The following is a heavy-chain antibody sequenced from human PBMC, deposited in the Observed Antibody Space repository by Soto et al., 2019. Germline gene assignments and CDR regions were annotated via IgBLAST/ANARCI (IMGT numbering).Heavy chain of an antibody. CDR2: ISGSGGST. Sequence: SGGSLRLSCAASGFNFSSYAMSWVRQAPGKGLEWVSAISGSGGSTYYADSVKGRFTISRDNSKDTLYLQMNSLRAEDTAVYYWAKDRARRWATMNYWGQGTLVTVSS. V-gene: IGHV3-23*01. D-gene: IGHD5-12*01. CDR1: GFNFSSYA. CDR3: AKDRARRWATMNY. J-gene: IGHJ4*02.